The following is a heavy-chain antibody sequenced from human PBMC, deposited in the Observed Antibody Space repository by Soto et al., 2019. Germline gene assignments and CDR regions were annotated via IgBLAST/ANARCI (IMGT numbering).Heavy chain of an antibody. CDR1: GGSISSYY. J-gene: IGHJ6*02. V-gene: IGHV4-59*01. D-gene: IGHD6-13*01. CDR2: IYYSGST. CDR3: ASQWYSSTYYYGMDV. Sequence: QVQLQESGPGLVKPSETLSLTCTVSGGSISSYYWSWIRQPPGKGPEWIGYIYYSGSTNYNPSLKSRVTISVDTSKNQFSLKLSSVTAADTAVYYCASQWYSSTYYYGMDVWGQGTTVTVSS.